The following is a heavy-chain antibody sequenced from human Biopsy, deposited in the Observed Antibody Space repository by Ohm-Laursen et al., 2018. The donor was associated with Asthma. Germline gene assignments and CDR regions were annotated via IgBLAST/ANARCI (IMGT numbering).Heavy chain of an antibody. CDR3: ARVKDGYNFDY. CDR1: GGAIRSGGYC. D-gene: IGHD5-24*01. J-gene: IGHJ4*02. Sequence: SLTRGVGGGAIRSGGYCWSWIRQPPGKGLEWIGYIYHSGSTYYNPSLKSRVTISVDRSKNQFSLKLSSVTAADTAVYYCARVKDGYNFDYWGQGTLVTVSS. V-gene: IGHV4-30-2*01. CDR2: IYHSGST.